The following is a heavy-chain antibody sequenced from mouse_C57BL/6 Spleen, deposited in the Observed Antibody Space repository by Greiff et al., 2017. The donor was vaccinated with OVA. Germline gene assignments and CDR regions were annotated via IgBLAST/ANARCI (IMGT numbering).Heavy chain of an antibody. CDR1: GYTFTSYT. CDR2: INPSSGYT. Sequence: QVQLQQSGAELARPGASVKMSCKASGYTFTSYTMHWVKQRPGQGLEWIGYINPSSGYTKYNQKFKDKATLTADKSSSPAYMQLSSLTSEDSAVYYCARGGDVDFDYWGQGTTLTVSS. J-gene: IGHJ2*01. CDR3: ARGGDVDFDY. V-gene: IGHV1-4*01. D-gene: IGHD3-3*01.